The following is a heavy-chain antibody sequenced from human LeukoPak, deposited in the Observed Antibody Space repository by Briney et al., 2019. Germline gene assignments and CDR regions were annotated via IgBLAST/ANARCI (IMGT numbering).Heavy chain of an antibody. CDR1: GYTFTGYY. D-gene: IGHD1-26*01. J-gene: IGHJ6*03. CDR2: INPNSGGT. V-gene: IGHV1-2*02. Sequence: ASVKVSCKASGYTFTGYYMHWVRQAPGQGLEWMGWINPNSGGTNYAQKFQGRVTMTRDTSISTAYMELSRLRSDDTAVYYCAREYSGSYLGYYYYYMDVWGKGTTVTVSS. CDR3: AREYSGSYLGYYYYYMDV.